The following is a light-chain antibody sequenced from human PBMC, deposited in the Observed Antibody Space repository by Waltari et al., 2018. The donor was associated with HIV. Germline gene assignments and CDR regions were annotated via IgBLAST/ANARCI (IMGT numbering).Light chain of an antibody. CDR3: QQYDNSPYT. V-gene: IGKV3-20*01. Sequence: EIVLTQSPGTLSLSPGETATLSCRASQSLYNISLAWYQQKPGQAPRLLIYGASSRATGIPDRFSGSGSGTDFTLTINRLEPEDFAVYFCQQYDNSPYTFGQGTKLEIK. CDR1: QSLYNIS. CDR2: GAS. J-gene: IGKJ2*01.